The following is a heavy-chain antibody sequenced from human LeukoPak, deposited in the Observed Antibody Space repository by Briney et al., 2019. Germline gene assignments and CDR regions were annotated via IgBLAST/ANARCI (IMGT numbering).Heavy chain of an antibody. D-gene: IGHD2/OR15-2a*01. CDR3: AREGPRGNSQFDY. V-gene: IGHV3-33*01. CDR1: GFTFSSYG. J-gene: IGHJ4*02. CDR2: IWYDGSNK. Sequence: GGSLRLSCAASGFTFSSYGMHWVRQAPGKGLEWVALIWYDGSNKYYTDSVKGRLTISRDNSKNTLYLQMNSLRAEDTAVYYCAREGPRGNSQFDYWGQGTLVTVS.